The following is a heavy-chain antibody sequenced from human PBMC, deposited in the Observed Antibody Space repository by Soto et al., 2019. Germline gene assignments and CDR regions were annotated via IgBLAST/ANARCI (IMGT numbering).Heavy chain of an antibody. CDR3: AGGYYYDSSGYYYPHDY. V-gene: IGHV3-48*02. J-gene: IGHJ4*02. CDR2: ISSSSSTI. D-gene: IGHD3-22*01. CDR1: GFTFSSYS. Sequence: GSLRLSCAASGFTFSSYSMNWVRQAPGKGLEWVSYISSSSSTIYYADSVKGRFTISRDNAKNSLYLQMNSLRDEDTAVYYCAGGYYYDSSGYYYPHDYWGQGTLVTVSS.